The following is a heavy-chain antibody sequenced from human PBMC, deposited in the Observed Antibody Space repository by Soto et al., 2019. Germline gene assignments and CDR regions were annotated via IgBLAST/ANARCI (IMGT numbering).Heavy chain of an antibody. V-gene: IGHV1-18*01. CDR2: ISAYNGNT. CDR1: GYTFTSYG. J-gene: IGHJ6*02. D-gene: IGHD2-2*02. CDR3: ARDPRGETLSHVVPAAIDYYYYGMDV. Sequence: ASVKVSCKASGYTFTSYGISWVRQAPGQGLEWMGWISAYNGNTNYAQKLQGRVTMTTGTSTSTAYMELRSLRSDDTAVYYCARDPRGETLSHVVPAAIDYYYYGMDVWGQGTTVTVSS.